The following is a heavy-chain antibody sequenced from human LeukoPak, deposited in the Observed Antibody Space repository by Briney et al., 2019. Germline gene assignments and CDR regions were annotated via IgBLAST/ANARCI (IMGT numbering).Heavy chain of an antibody. CDR3: ARGRPSSGWYRLEYFRH. CDR1: GGSFSGYY. CDR2: INHSGST. D-gene: IGHD6-19*01. Sequence: SETLSLTCAVYGGSFSGYYWSWIRQPPGKGLEWIGEINHSGSTNYNPSLKSRVTISVDTSKNQFSLKLSSVTAADTAVYYCARGRPSSGWYRLEYFRHWGQGTLVTVSS. V-gene: IGHV4-34*01. J-gene: IGHJ1*01.